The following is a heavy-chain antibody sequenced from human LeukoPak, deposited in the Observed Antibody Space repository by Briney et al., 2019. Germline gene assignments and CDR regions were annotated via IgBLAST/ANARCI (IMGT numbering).Heavy chain of an antibody. Sequence: SETLSLTRAVYGGSFSGYYWSWIRQPPGKGLEWIGEINHSGSTNYNPSLKSRVTISVDTSKNQFSLKLSSVTAADTAVYYCAGYNSSGLPFFQHWGQGTLVTVSS. CDR2: INHSGST. CDR1: GGSFSGYY. V-gene: IGHV4-34*01. CDR3: AGYNSSGLPFFQH. J-gene: IGHJ1*01. D-gene: IGHD3-22*01.